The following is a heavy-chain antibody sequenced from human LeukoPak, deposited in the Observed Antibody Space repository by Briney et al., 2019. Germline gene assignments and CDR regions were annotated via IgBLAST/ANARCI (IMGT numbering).Heavy chain of an antibody. J-gene: IGHJ2*01. CDR1: GGSMRGYY. CDR2: IYYSGST. Sequence: SETLSLTCTVSGGSMRGYYWSWIRQPPGKGLEWIGYIYYSGSTTYNPSLKSRVTISVDTSKNQFSLNLNSVTAADTAVYYCARGGWYLDLWGRGTLVTVSS. CDR3: ARGGWYLDL. V-gene: IGHV4-59*01.